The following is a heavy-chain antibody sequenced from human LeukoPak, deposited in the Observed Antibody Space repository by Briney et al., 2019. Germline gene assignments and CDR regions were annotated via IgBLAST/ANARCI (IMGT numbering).Heavy chain of an antibody. CDR3: TRMTTGHDY. D-gene: IGHD4-17*01. Sequence: SKTLSLTCAVSGVSFDDYYWAWVRQTPGKGLEWIGEINHSGYTNDSPSLKSRVTLSIDTSRKQFSLNLRSVTVADAGTYYCTRMTTGHDYWGQGTLVTVPS. V-gene: IGHV4-34*01. CDR1: GVSFDDYY. CDR2: INHSGYT. J-gene: IGHJ4*02.